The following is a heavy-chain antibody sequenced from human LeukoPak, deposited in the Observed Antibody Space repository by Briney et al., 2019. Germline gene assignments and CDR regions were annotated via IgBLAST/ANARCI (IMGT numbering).Heavy chain of an antibody. CDR3: ASHRGDYATGYFDY. Sequence: PGGSLRLSCAASGLTFRNYGMHWVRQAPGKGLEWVAIISYDGSNKYYADSVRGRFTISKDNSQNTLYLQMNSLRAEDTAVYYSASHRGDYATGYFDYWGQGTLVTVSS. V-gene: IGHV3-30*03. CDR1: GLTFRNYG. CDR2: ISYDGSNK. J-gene: IGHJ4*02. D-gene: IGHD1-1*01.